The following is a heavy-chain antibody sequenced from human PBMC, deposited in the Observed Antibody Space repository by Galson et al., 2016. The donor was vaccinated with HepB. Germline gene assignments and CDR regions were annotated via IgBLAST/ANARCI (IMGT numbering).Heavy chain of an antibody. V-gene: IGHV3-13*01. J-gene: IGHJ4*02. D-gene: IGHD6-19*01. Sequence: SLRLSCAASGFAFSEYDIHWVCQAAGKGLEWVSAMDILGDGYYSDSVKGRFIISRENAKSSLYLHMNSLRAEDTALYYCAVIAVAGGTSDYWGQGTLVTVSS. CDR2: MDILGDG. CDR1: GFAFSEYD. CDR3: AVIAVAGGTSDY.